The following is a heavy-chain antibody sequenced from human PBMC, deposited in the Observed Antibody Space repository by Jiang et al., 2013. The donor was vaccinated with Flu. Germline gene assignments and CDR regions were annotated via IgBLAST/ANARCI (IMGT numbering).Heavy chain of an antibody. D-gene: IGHD3-3*01. Sequence: GFTFSSYAMSLGPPGVQGRGVEWVSAISGSGGSTYYADSVKGRFTISRDNSKNTLYLQMNSLRAEDTAVYYCAKGRDFWSGYYADYWGQGTLVTVSS. CDR3: AKGRDFWSGYYADY. V-gene: IGHV3-23*01. CDR2: ISGSGGST. J-gene: IGHJ4*02. CDR1: GFTFSSYA.